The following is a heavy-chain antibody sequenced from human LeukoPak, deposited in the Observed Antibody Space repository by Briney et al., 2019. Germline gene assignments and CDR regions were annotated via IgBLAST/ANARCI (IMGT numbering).Heavy chain of an antibody. CDR3: ARAAAAGSYEFDY. CDR1: GYTFTGYY. V-gene: IGHV1-2*02. J-gene: IGHJ4*02. D-gene: IGHD6-13*01. Sequence: ASVTVSCKASGYTFTGYYMHWVRQAPGQGLEWMGWINPNSGGTNYAQKFQGRVTMTRDTSISTAYMELSRLRSDDTAVYYCARAAAAGSYEFDYWGQGTLVTVSS. CDR2: INPNSGGT.